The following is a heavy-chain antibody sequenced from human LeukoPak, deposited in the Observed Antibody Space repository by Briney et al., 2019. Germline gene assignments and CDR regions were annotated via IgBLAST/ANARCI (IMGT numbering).Heavy chain of an antibody. CDR2: MNPKSGGT. J-gene: IGHJ4*02. Sequence: ASVKVSCKASGYTFTGYYVHWVRQAPGQGLEWMGWMNPKSGGTNYAQKFEARVTMNRDTSISTAYMELSRLRFDDTAVYYCARSPDILTGEKFDYWGQGALVTVSS. V-gene: IGHV1-2*02. CDR3: ARSPDILTGEKFDY. D-gene: IGHD3-9*01. CDR1: GYTFTGYY.